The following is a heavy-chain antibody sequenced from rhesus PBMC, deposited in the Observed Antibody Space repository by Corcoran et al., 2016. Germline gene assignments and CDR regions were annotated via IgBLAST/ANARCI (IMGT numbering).Heavy chain of an antibody. V-gene: IGHV4-169*01. CDR2: IYGSGTT. CDR3: ARTLGNYFDL. CDR1: GGPISSTY. Sequence: QLQLQESGPGLVKPSETLSLTCGVSGGPISSTYSTWIRQAPGKGLEWIGYIYGSGTTNYNPSLKSRVTLSVDTSKNQLSLKLRSVTAADTAVYYCARTLGNYFDLWGQGVLVTVSS. J-gene: IGHJ4*01. D-gene: IGHD5-24*01.